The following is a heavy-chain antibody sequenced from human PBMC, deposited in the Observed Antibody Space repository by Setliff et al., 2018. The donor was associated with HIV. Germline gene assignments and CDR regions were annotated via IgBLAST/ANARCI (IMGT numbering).Heavy chain of an antibody. CDR2: IIPIFGTA. Sequence: VASVKVSCKASGGTFSDHAISWVRQAPGQGLEWMGGIIPIFGTANYARKFQGRITITADESTTTTFVELSGLRCEDTAVYYCARAPLVGTRPYYFDSWGQGTLVTVSS. CDR1: GGTFSDHA. V-gene: IGHV1-69*13. J-gene: IGHJ4*01. D-gene: IGHD1-26*01. CDR3: ARAPLVGTRPYYFDS.